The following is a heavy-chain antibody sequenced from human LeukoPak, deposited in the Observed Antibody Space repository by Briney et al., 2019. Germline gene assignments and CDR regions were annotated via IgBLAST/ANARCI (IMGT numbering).Heavy chain of an antibody. CDR1: GFTFSSYS. Sequence: PGGSLRLSCAASGFTFSSYSMNWVRQAPGKGLEWVSYISSSSSTIYYADSVKGRFTISRDNAKNSLYLQMNSLRAEDTAVYYCARDRRPDLLGMIVVVIDAFDIWGQGTMVTVSS. D-gene: IGHD3-22*01. J-gene: IGHJ3*02. CDR2: ISSSSSTI. V-gene: IGHV3-48*04. CDR3: ARDRRPDLLGMIVVVIDAFDI.